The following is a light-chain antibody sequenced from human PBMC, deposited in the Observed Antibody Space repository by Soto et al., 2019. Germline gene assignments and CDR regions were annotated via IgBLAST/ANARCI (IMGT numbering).Light chain of an antibody. CDR2: GAS. V-gene: IGKV3-15*01. J-gene: IGKJ1*01. CDR3: QQYNNGPPWT. CDR1: QSVSSY. Sequence: DIVLTQSPATRSHSPEYRPALCCXXCQSVSSYLAWFQQKPGQAPRLVIYGASTRATDIPARFSGSGSGTELTLTITSLQSEDFAVYYCQQYNNGPPWTFGQGTKV.